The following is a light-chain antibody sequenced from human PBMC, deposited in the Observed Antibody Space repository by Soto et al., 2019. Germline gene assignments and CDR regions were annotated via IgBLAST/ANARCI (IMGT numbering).Light chain of an antibody. J-gene: IGKJ1*01. CDR2: GAS. Sequence: EIVLTQSPGTLSLSPGERATLSCRASQSVSSSYLAWYQQKPGQAPRLLIYGASSRATGIPDRFSGSGSGTDFTITISRLEPEDFAVYYCQQYCSSRTFGQGTMVEIK. CDR3: QQYCSSRT. V-gene: IGKV3-20*01. CDR1: QSVSSSY.